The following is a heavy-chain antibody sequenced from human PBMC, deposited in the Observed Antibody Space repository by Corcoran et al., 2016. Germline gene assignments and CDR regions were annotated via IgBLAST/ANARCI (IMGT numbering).Heavy chain of an antibody. CDR2: IKSKTDGGTT. CDR1: GFTFSNAW. CDR3: TTVVSPYYYDSSGTGSY. Sequence: EVQLVESGGGLVKPGGSLRLSCAASGFTFSNAWMNWVRQAPGKGLEWVGRIKSKTDGGTTDYAAPVKGRFTISRDDSKNTLYLQMNSLKTEDTDVYYCTTVVSPYYYDSSGTGSYWGQGTLVTVSS. V-gene: IGHV3-15*07. D-gene: IGHD3-22*01. J-gene: IGHJ4*02.